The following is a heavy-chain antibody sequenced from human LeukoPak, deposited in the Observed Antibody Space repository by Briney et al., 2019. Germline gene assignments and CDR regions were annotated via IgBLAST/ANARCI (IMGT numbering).Heavy chain of an antibody. CDR2: MNPNSGNT. CDR1: GYTFTSYD. J-gene: IGHJ6*03. V-gene: IGHV1-8*01. D-gene: IGHD3-16*01. Sequence: GASVKVSCKASGYTFTSYDINWVRQATGQGLEWMGWMNPNSGNTGYAQKFQGRVTMTRNTSIGTAYMELSSLRSEDTAVYYCARRGYYYYYMDVWGKGTTVTISS. CDR3: ARRGYYYYYMDV.